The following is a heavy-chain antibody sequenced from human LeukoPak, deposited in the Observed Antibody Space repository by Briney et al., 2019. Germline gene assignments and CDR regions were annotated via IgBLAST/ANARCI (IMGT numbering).Heavy chain of an antibody. CDR2: INHSGST. V-gene: IGHV4-34*01. CDR3: ARGVRFLEWLWPRGRAFDP. CDR1: GGSFSGYY. J-gene: IGHJ5*02. D-gene: IGHD3-3*01. Sequence: PSETLSLTCAVYGGSFSGYYWSWIRQPPGKGLEWIEEINHSGSTNYNPSLKSRVTISVDTSKNQFSLKLSSVTAADTAVYYCARGVRFLEWLWPRGRAFDPWGQGTLVTVSS.